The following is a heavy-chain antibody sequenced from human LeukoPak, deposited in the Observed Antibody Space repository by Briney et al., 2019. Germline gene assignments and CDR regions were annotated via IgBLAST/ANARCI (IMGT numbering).Heavy chain of an antibody. D-gene: IGHD6-13*01. V-gene: IGHV3-11*06. J-gene: IGHJ4*02. CDR2: ISSSSSYI. CDR3: ARDSSSWYHPRGPFDY. CDR1: GFTFSDYY. Sequence: PGGSLRLSCAASGFTFSDYYMNWIRQAPGKGLEWVSSISSSSSYIYYADSVKGRFTISRDNAKNSLYLQMNSLRAEDTAVYCCARDSSSWYHPRGPFDYWGQGTLVTVSS.